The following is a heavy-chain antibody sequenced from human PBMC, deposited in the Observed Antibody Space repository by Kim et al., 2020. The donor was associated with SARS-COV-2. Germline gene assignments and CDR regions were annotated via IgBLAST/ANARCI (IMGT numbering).Heavy chain of an antibody. J-gene: IGHJ5*02. CDR1: GFTFSSYW. V-gene: IGHV3-7*01. D-gene: IGHD1-1*01. Sequence: GGSLRLSCAASGFTFSSYWMSWVRQAPGKGLEWVANIKQDGSEKYYVDSVKGRFTISRDNAKNSLYLQMNSLRAEDTAVYYCARDHPGTPEGWFDPWVQGTLVTVSS. CDR2: IKQDGSEK. CDR3: ARDHPGTPEGWFDP.